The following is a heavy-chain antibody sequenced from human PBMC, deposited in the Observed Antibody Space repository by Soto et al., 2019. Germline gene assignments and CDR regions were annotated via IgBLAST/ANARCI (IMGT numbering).Heavy chain of an antibody. J-gene: IGHJ2*01. Sequence: EVQLVESGGGLVQPGGSLRLSCTASGFTVISNDMNWVRQAPGKGLEWVSVIYNGARTDYGDSVKGRFTMSRDNFKNALYLQMNCLTAADTAVYYCARCGGASGMLGYLDFWGRGTLVTVSS. CDR1: GFTVISND. V-gene: IGHV3-66*01. D-gene: IGHD2-21*01. CDR2: IYNGART. CDR3: ARCGGASGMLGYLDF.